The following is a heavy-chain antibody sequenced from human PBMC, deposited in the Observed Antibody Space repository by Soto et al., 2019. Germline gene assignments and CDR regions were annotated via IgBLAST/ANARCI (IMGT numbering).Heavy chain of an antibody. CDR3: AKSMVRGVNPSYFDY. J-gene: IGHJ4*02. CDR2: ISNDGSNK. D-gene: IGHD3-10*01. CDR1: GFTFSSFG. Sequence: GGSLRLSCAASGFTFSSFGIHWVRQAPDKGLEWVAVISNDGSNKDYADSVKGRFTISRDNSKNTLYLQMNSLRAEDTAVYYCAKSMVRGVNPSYFDYWGQGTLVTVSS. V-gene: IGHV3-30*18.